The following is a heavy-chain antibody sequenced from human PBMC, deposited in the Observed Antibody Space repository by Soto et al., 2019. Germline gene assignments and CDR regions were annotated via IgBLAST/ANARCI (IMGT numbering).Heavy chain of an antibody. CDR2: INAGNGNT. CDR3: ARHMWHRDSSSWYSVEFFDS. D-gene: IGHD6-13*01. V-gene: IGHV1-3*01. CDR1: GYTFTSYA. Sequence: ASVKVSCKASGYTFTSYAMHWVRQAPGQRLEWMGWINAGNGNTKYSQKFQGRVTITRDTSASTAYMELSSLRSEDTAVYYSARHMWHRDSSSWYSVEFFDSWGQGTLVTVCS. J-gene: IGHJ5*01.